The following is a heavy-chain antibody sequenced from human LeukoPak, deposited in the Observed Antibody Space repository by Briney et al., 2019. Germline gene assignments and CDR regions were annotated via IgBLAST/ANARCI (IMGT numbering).Heavy chain of an antibody. CDR2: ISYDGSNK. V-gene: IGHV3-30*18. CDR1: GFTFSSYG. CDR3: AKTGGYSGYDLYYNGMDV. Sequence: PGGSLRLSCAASGFTFSSYGMHWVRQAPGKGLEWVAVISYDGSNKYYADSVKGRFTISRDNSKNTLYLQMSSLRAEDTAVYYCAKTGGYSGYDLYYNGMDVWGQGTTVTVSS. D-gene: IGHD5-12*01. J-gene: IGHJ6*02.